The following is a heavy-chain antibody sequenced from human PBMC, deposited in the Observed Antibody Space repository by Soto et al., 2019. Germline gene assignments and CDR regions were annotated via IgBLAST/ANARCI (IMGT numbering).Heavy chain of an antibody. CDR3: GRGCSPSSCHPFDY. Sequence: EVQLVESGGGLVRPGGSLRLSCAASGFTFSTYWMHWVRQVPGTGLVWVSRIKGDETSVGTADSAKGRFTISSDNAKNMWYLEMNSARVEDTGLDYCGRGCSPSSCHPFDYWGQGTLVTVSS. CDR1: GFTFSTYW. D-gene: IGHD2-15*01. CDR2: IKGDETSV. V-gene: IGHV3-74*01. J-gene: IGHJ4*02.